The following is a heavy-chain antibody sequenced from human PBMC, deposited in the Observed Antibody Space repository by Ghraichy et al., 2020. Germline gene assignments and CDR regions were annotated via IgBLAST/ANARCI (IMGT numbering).Heavy chain of an antibody. J-gene: IGHJ4*02. CDR1: GGSITGGNYY. Sequence: SETLSLTCAASGGSITGGNYYWGWLRQPPGKGLEWIGSVTSRGNAFLNAALASRVTISGDASESRSSLQLASMTAADTAVYFCARHYVYGGTSGQYFDYWGPGTLVTVST. D-gene: IGHD6-6*01. V-gene: IGHV4-39*01. CDR3: ARHYVYGGTSGQYFDY. CDR2: VTSRGNA.